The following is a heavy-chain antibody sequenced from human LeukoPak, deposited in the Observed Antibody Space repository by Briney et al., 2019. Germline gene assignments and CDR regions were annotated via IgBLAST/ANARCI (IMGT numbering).Heavy chain of an antibody. Sequence: ASVKVSCKTSGYTFTSYGISWVRQAPGHGREGMGWISTYNGNTNYAQNLQGRIIMTTDTSTSTAYMELRSLRSDDTAVYYCARDTYNSGWCSDYWGQGTLVTVSS. CDR2: ISTYNGNT. CDR1: GYTFTSYG. V-gene: IGHV1-18*01. CDR3: ARDTYNSGWCSDY. D-gene: IGHD6-19*01. J-gene: IGHJ4*02.